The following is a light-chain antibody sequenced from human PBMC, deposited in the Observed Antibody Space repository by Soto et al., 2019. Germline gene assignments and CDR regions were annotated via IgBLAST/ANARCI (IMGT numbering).Light chain of an antibody. Sequence: QASRSVPRSVSGSPGQSVTISCTGTSSDGGGYNYVSWYQQHPGKAPKLMIYDVSKRPSGVPDRFSGSKSGNTASLTISGLQAEDEADYYCCSYAGSYTDVFGTGTNVTVL. CDR2: DVS. CDR3: CSYAGSYTDV. CDR1: SSDGGGYNY. J-gene: IGLJ1*01. V-gene: IGLV2-11*01.